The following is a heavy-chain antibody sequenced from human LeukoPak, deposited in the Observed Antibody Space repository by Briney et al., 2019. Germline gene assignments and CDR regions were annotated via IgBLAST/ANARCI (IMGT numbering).Heavy chain of an antibody. Sequence: PGGSLRLSCAVSGFSLSINSMCWVRQAPGKGLEWVSGISRDGDKTYYVDSVEGRFTISRDTSKNKLYLQMDTLRVEDTATYYCAKEEVPNDYWGEGTLVTVSS. J-gene: IGHJ4*02. CDR2: ISRDGDKT. CDR1: GFSLSINS. D-gene: IGHD2-2*01. CDR3: AKEEVPNDY. V-gene: IGHV3-23*01.